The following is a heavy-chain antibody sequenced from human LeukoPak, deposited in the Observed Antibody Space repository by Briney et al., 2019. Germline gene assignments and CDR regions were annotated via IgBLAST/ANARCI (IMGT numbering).Heavy chain of an antibody. J-gene: IGHJ5*02. Sequence: SETLSLTCTVSGGSISSYYWSWIRQPPGKGLEWIGYIYYSGSTNYNPSLKSRVTISVDTSKNQFSLKLSSVTAADTAVYYCARDHMVRGVIPGYNWFDPWGQGTLVTVSS. D-gene: IGHD3-10*01. V-gene: IGHV4-59*01. CDR2: IYYSGST. CDR1: GGSISSYY. CDR3: ARDHMVRGVIPGYNWFDP.